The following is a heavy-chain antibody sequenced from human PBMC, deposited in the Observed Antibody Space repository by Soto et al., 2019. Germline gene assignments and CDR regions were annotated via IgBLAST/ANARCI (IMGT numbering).Heavy chain of an antibody. CDR3: AREGGCSSTSCPSGQYYMDV. V-gene: IGHV3-11*01. D-gene: IGHD2-2*01. J-gene: IGHJ6*03. CDR2: ISSSGSTI. CDR1: GFTFSDYY. Sequence: QVQLVESGGGLVKPGGSLRLSCAASGFTFSDYYMSWIRQAPGKGLEWVSYISSSGSTIYYADSVKGRFTISRDNAKNSLYVQMNSLRAEDTAMYYCAREGGCSSTSCPSGQYYMDVWGKGTTVTVSS.